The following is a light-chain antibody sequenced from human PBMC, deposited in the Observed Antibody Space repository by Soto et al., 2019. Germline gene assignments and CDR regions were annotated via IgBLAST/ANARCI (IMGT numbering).Light chain of an antibody. V-gene: IGKV1-39*01. CDR3: NQSTGTLPT. J-gene: IGKJ5*01. CDR1: QSISSY. CDR2: AAS. Sequence: DIQMTQSPSSLSASVGDRVTITCRASQSISSYLNWYQQKPGKAPKLLIYAASSLQSGVPSRFSGSGSGTVFTLTIAILQPKDFALTSCNQSTGTLPTFAKGTQLEIK.